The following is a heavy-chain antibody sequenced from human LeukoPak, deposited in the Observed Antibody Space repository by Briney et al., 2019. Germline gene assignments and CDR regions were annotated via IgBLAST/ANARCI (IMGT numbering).Heavy chain of an antibody. J-gene: IGHJ6*03. CDR2: MNPNSGNT. CDR3: ARGVQSGGTYCSSTTCRSSYYYYYYLDV. V-gene: IGHV1-8*01. Sequence: ASVKVSCKASGYTFTSYDINWVRQATGQGLEWMGWMNPNSGNTGYAQKFQGRVTITRNTSISTAYMELSSLRSEDTAVYYCARGVQSGGTYCSSTTCRSSYYYYYYLDVWDKGTTVTISS. D-gene: IGHD2-2*01. CDR1: GYTFTSYD.